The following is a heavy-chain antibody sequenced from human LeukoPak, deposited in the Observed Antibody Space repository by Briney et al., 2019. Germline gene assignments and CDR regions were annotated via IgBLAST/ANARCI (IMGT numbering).Heavy chain of an antibody. Sequence: GGSLRLSCAASGFTFSTYSMNWVRQAPGQGLEWVSSISHTSTYIYYADSLKARFAISRDNAKNSLYLQMNSLRAEDTAVYYCARENHGSFDYWGQGTLVSVSS. V-gene: IGHV3-21*01. CDR3: ARENHGSFDY. D-gene: IGHD3-10*01. CDR2: ISHTSTYI. J-gene: IGHJ4*02. CDR1: GFTFSTYS.